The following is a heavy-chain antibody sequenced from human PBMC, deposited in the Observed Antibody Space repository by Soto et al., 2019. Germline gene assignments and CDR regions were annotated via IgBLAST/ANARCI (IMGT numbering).Heavy chain of an antibody. CDR1: GFSFSSYS. CDR3: ARDNNFFDSGSGVDY. D-gene: IGHD3-10*01. V-gene: IGHV3-21*01. CDR2: ITSSSTYI. J-gene: IGHJ4*02. Sequence: EGQLVESGGGLVKPGGSLRLSCAASGFSFSSYSLNWVRQAPGKGLEWVSSITSSSTYIHYADSVKGRFTISRDNAKNSLYLQMNSLSSEDTAVYYCARDNNFFDSGSGVDYWGQGTLVTVSS.